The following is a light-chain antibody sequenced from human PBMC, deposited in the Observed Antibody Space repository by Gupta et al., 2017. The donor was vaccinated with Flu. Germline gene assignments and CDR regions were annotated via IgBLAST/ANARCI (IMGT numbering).Light chain of an antibody. J-gene: IGLJ3*02. Sequence: SSDVGGYNFVSWYQQHPGKAPKLMIYEVSNRPSAVSNRFSGSKSGNTASLTISGLQTEDEADYYCGSYTSSSTLVFGGGSKLTVL. V-gene: IGLV2-14*01. CDR2: EVS. CDR3: GSYTSSSTLV. CDR1: SSDVGGYNF.